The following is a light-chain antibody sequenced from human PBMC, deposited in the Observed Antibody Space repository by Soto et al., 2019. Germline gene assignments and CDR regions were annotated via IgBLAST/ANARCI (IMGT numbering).Light chain of an antibody. V-gene: IGLV3-27*01. CDR2: KDS. CDR3: FSADGNNWV. CDR1: ILAKKY. Sequence: SYELTQPSSVSVSPGQTARITCSGDILAKKYARWFQQKAGQAPLLVIYKDSERPSRISERFSGSSSGTTVTLTISGARIEDEADYYCFSADGNNWVFGGGTKLTVL. J-gene: IGLJ3*02.